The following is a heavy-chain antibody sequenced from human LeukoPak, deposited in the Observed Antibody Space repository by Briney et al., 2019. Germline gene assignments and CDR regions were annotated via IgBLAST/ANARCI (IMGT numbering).Heavy chain of an antibody. CDR2: INPTGGST. J-gene: IGHJ3*01. D-gene: IGHD3-22*01. Sequence: VASVKVSCKASGYTFTGYYMHWVRQAPGQGLEWMGLINPTGGSTGYAQKFQGRVTMTRDMSTSTDYMELSSLRSEDTAIYYCARDRYYDSSGYYTNDAFGVWGQGTMVTVSS. V-gene: IGHV1-46*01. CDR3: ARDRYYDSSGYYTNDAFGV. CDR1: GYTFTGYY.